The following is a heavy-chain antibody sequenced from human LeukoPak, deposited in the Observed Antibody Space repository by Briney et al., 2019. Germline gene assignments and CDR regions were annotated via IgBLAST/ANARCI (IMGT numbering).Heavy chain of an antibody. CDR1: GYTLTELS. D-gene: IGHD3-16*01. CDR3: ATENLTGLRLWDFDY. CDR2: FDPEDGET. J-gene: IGHJ4*02. V-gene: IGHV1-24*01. Sequence: ASVKVSCKVSGYTLTELSMHWVRQAPGKGLEWMGGFDPEDGETIYAQKFQGRVTMTEDTSTDTAYMELSSLRSEGTAVYYCATENLTGLRLWDFDYWGQGTLVTVSS.